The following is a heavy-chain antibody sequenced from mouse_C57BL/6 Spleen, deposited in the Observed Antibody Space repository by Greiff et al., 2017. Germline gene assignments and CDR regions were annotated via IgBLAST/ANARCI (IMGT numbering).Heavy chain of an antibody. D-gene: IGHD1-2*01. CDR3: ARGYDGSFDY. CDR2: IDPSDSYT. Sequence: QVQLQQPGAELVQPGASVKLSCKASGYTFTSYWMQWVKQRPGQGLEWIGEIDPSDSYTNYNQKFKGKATLTVDTSSSTAYMQLSSLTSEDSAVYYCARGYDGSFDYWGQGTTLTVSS. J-gene: IGHJ2*01. CDR1: GYTFTSYW. V-gene: IGHV1-50*01.